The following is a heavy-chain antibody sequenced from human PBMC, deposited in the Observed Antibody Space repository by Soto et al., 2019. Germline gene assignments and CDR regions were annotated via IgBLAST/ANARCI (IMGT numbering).Heavy chain of an antibody. CDR3: ARVPVGLWTGDPSSWFDP. CDR2: ISAYNGNT. J-gene: IGHJ5*02. CDR1: GYTFTSYG. D-gene: IGHD3-10*01. V-gene: IGHV1-18*01. Sequence: ASVKVSCKASGYTFTSYGISWVRQAPGQGLEWMGWISAYNGNTNYAQKLQGRVTMTTDTSTSTAYMELRSLRSDDTAVYYCARVPVGLWTGDPSSWFDPWGQGTLVTVSS.